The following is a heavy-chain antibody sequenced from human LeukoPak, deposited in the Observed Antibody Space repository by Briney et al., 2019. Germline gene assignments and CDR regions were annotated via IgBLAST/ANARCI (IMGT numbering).Heavy chain of an antibody. D-gene: IGHD3-16*01. CDR3: AKGLTDAFDI. CDR2: ISTTGGNS. Sequence: GGPLRLSCTASGFNFRSYVMRWVRQAPGKGLEWVSSISTTGGNSYFADSVRGRFTISRDNSKNTVYLQMSSLRADDTALYYCAKGLTDAFDIWGQGTMVTVSS. J-gene: IGHJ3*02. V-gene: IGHV3-23*01. CDR1: GFNFRSYV.